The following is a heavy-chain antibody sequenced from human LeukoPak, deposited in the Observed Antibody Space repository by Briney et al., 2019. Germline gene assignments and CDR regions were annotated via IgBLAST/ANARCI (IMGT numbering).Heavy chain of an antibody. D-gene: IGHD2-8*02. CDR2: INKDGTEK. Sequence: GGSLRLSCAASEFTSSAFWMTWVRRPPGKGLEWVAYINKDGTEKEYVDSVKGRFSIFRDNAKNSVFLQMNSLRAEDTAVYYCAIFAGAVPGNLLLWGKGTTVIVSA. J-gene: IGHJ6*04. CDR3: AIFAGAVPGNLLL. CDR1: EFTSSAFW. V-gene: IGHV3-7*01.